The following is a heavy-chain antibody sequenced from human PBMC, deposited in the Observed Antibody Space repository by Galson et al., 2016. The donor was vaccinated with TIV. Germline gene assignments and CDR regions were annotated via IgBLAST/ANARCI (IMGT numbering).Heavy chain of an antibody. CDR3: AREAGTTDYLDF. Sequence: SLRLSCAGSGFTFSKNDMHWVRQAPGQGLEWVAVISYDGTNIYYGDSVKDRFTISRDNSKNTVYLQMSSLRHEDTALYYCAREAGTTDYLDFWGQGTLVTVSS. CDR2: ISYDGTNI. D-gene: IGHD1-1*01. V-gene: IGHV3-30-3*01. CDR1: GFTFSKND. J-gene: IGHJ4*02.